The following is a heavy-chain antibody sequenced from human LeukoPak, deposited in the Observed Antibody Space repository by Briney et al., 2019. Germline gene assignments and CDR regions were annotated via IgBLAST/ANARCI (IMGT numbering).Heavy chain of an antibody. CDR1: GFTFSSYA. Sequence: GGSLRLSCAVSGFTFSSYAMSWVRQAPGKGLEWVSAISGSGGSTNYADSVKGRFTISRDNSKNTLYLQMNSLRAEDTAVYYCAKDHYYDSSGYTFFDYWGQGTLVTVSS. J-gene: IGHJ4*02. CDR2: ISGSGGST. V-gene: IGHV3-23*01. CDR3: AKDHYYDSSGYTFFDY. D-gene: IGHD3-22*01.